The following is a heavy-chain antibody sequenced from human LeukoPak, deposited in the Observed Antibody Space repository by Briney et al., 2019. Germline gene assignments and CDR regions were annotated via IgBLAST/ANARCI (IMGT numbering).Heavy chain of an antibody. CDR3: TTTDYSVGAGY. CDR2: IKSKTDGGTT. V-gene: IGHV3-15*01. Sequence: GGSLRLSCAASGFTFSNAWMSWVRQAPGKGLGWVGRIKSKTDGGTTDYAAPVKGRFTISRDDSKNTLYLQMNSLKTEDTAVYYCTTTDYSVGAGYWGQGTLVTVSS. D-gene: IGHD1-26*01. J-gene: IGHJ4*02. CDR1: GFTFSNAW.